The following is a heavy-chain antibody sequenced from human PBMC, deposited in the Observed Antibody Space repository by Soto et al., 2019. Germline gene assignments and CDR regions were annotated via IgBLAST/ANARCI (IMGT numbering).Heavy chain of an antibody. CDR1: GYTFTGYY. CDR2: INPNSGGT. V-gene: IGHV1-2*02. CDR3: ARGGVGIAAAGTLYYYGMDV. Sequence: QVQLVQSGAEVKKPGASVKVSCKASGYTFTGYYMHWVRQAPGQGLEWMGWINPNSGGTNYAQKFPGRVTMTRSTSVSTAYMELSRLRSDDTAVYYCARGGVGIAAAGTLYYYGMDVWGQGTTVTVSS. D-gene: IGHD6-13*01. J-gene: IGHJ6*02.